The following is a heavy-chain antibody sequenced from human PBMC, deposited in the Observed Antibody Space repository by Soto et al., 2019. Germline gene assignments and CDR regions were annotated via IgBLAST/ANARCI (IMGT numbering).Heavy chain of an antibody. V-gene: IGHV1-69*01. CDR3: AAELGFGKLSVV. J-gene: IGHJ1*01. CDR2: IIPLFGTT. Sequence: QVQVVQSGVEVRRPGSSVKVSCKASGDTFKNCVISWVRQAPGQGLEWMGGIIPLFGTTDFAQRFQGRLTITTDESTTTAYMELSRLRPEDTATYYCAAELGFGKLSVVWGQGTQVIVSS. CDR1: GDTFKNCV. D-gene: IGHD3-10*01.